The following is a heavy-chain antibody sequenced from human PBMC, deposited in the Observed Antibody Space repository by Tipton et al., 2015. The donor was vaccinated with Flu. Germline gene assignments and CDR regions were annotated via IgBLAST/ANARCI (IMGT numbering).Heavy chain of an antibody. CDR1: GGSISSHY. J-gene: IGHJ3*02. Sequence: TLSLTCTLSGGSISSHYWSWIRQPPGKGLEWIGYIYYSGSISYNPSLKSRVAISVDTSKNQFSLKLSSVTAADTAVYYCAREWGDAFDIWGQGTMVTVSS. D-gene: IGHD3-16*01. CDR2: IYYSGSI. CDR3: AREWGDAFDI. V-gene: IGHV4-59*11.